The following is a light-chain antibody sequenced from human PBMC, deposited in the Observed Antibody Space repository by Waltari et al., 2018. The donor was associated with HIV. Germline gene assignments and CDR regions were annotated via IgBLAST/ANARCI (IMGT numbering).Light chain of an antibody. V-gene: IGLV1-47*01. CDR1: SSNIGDHS. J-gene: IGLJ3*02. Sequence: QSALTQPPSTSGTPGQTVTIPCSGSSSNIGDHSVSWYQQLPGTAPKPLIYRNSQRPSGVRDRFSGSKSGTSASLAINDLRSEDEAEYHCAAWDDSLSGWVFGGGTNLTVL. CDR3: AAWDDSLSGWV. CDR2: RNS.